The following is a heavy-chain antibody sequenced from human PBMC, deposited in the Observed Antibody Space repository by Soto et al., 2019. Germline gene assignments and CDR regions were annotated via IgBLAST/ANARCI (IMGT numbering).Heavy chain of an antibody. CDR2: IYYSGST. CDR3: ARDSAALGAHRVQPGGFDY. V-gene: IGHV4-59*01. J-gene: IGHJ4*02. Sequence: SETLSLTCNVSGRSISSYYWSWIRQPPGKGLEWIGYIYYSGSTNYNPSLKSRVTISVDTSKNQFSLKLSSVTAADTAVYYCARDSAALGAHRVQPGGFDYWGQGTLVTVSS. CDR1: GRSISSYY. D-gene: IGHD1-26*01.